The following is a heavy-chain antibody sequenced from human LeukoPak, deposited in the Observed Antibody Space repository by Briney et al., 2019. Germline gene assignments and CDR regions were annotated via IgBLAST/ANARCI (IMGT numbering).Heavy chain of an antibody. CDR3: ARGVLGEYYYDSSGLHY. D-gene: IGHD3-22*01. CDR1: GYTFTGYY. J-gene: IGHJ4*02. CDR2: INPNSGGT. V-gene: IGHV1-2*02. Sequence: AASVKVSCKASGYTFTGYYMHWVRQAPGQGLEWMGWINPNSGGTNYAQKFQGRVTMTRDTSISTAYMELSRLRSDDTAVYYCARGVLGEYYYDSSGLHYWGQGTLVTVSS.